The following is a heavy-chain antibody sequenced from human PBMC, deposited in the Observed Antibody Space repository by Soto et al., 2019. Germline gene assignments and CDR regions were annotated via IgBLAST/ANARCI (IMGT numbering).Heavy chain of an antibody. CDR3: AKRIAARPGYFDY. CDR1: GFTFSSYA. J-gene: IGHJ4*02. CDR2: ISGSGGST. V-gene: IGHV3-23*01. Sequence: GGSLRLSCAASGFTFSSYAMSRVRQAPGKGLEWVSAISGSGGSTYYADSVKGRFTISRDNSKNTLYLQMNSLRAEDTAVYYCAKRIAARPGYFDYWGQGTLVTVSS. D-gene: IGHD6-6*01.